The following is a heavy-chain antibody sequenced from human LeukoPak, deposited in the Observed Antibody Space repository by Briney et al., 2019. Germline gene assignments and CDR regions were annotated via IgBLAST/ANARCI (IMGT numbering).Heavy chain of an antibody. D-gene: IGHD1-26*01. Sequence: SETLSLTCNVSGGSISRYYWSWIRQPAGEGLEWIGRVYTSGSTNYNPSLKSRVTMSVETSKSQFSLKLISVTAADTAIYYCARGGEVGGTGSRFDYWGQGTLVTVSS. CDR3: ARGGEVGGTGSRFDY. J-gene: IGHJ4*02. V-gene: IGHV4-4*07. CDR2: VYTSGST. CDR1: GGSISRYY.